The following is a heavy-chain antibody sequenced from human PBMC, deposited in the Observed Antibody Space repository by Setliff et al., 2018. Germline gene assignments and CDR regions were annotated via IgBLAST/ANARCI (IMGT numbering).Heavy chain of an antibody. V-gene: IGHV4-61*09. J-gene: IGHJ4*02. Sequence: KPSETLSLTCTVSGGSISNDYYYWSWIRQPAGKGLEWIGHVYTSGSTNYHPSLKSRITISADTSKNLFSLRLSSVTAADTAMYYCAREVARDDSGYYYYFDFWGQGTLVTV. CDR2: VYTSGST. CDR3: AREVARDDSGYYYYFDF. CDR1: GGSISNDYYY. D-gene: IGHD3-22*01.